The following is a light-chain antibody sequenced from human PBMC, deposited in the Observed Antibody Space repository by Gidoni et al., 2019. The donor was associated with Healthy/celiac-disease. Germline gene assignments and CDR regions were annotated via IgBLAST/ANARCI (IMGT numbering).Light chain of an antibody. J-gene: IGKJ4*01. V-gene: IGKV3-20*01. CDR3: QQYGSSPLT. CDR1: QSVSSSY. Sequence: ILLTPSPGTLSLSPGERATLSCRASQSVSSSYLAWYQQKPGQAPRLLIYGATSRATGIPDMCSGSGSGTFFTLTISRLEAEDVAVYYCQQYGSSPLTFGGGTKVEIK. CDR2: GAT.